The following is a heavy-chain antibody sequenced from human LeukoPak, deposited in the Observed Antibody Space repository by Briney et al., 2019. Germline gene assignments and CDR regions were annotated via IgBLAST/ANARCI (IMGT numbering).Heavy chain of an antibody. Sequence: GGSLRLSCAAYGFTFSSYAMHWVRQPPGKGLEWGAVISYEGSNKYYADSVERRVTISKDNSKNTLYLQMNSLRAEDTAVYYCARAGIVAMNDHWGQGTLVTVSS. V-gene: IGHV3-30*04. CDR1: GFTFSSYA. J-gene: IGHJ4*02. CDR3: ARAGIVAMNDH. D-gene: IGHD5-12*01. CDR2: ISYEGSNK.